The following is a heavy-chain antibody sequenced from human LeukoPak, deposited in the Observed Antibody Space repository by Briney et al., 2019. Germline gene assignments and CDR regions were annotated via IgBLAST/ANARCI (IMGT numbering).Heavy chain of an antibody. Sequence: ASVKVSCKASGGTFSSYAISWVRQAPGQGLEWMGGIIPIFGTANYAQKFQGRVTITTDESTSTAYTELSSLRSEDTAVYYCARATRKYYDFWSAFNWFDPWGQGTLVTVSS. CDR1: GGTFSSYA. CDR3: ARATRKYYDFWSAFNWFDP. D-gene: IGHD3-3*01. V-gene: IGHV1-69*05. J-gene: IGHJ5*02. CDR2: IIPIFGTA.